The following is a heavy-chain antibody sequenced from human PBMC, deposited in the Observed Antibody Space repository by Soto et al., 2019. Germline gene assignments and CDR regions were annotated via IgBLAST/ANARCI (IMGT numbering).Heavy chain of an antibody. CDR2: FLWDHIE. CDR3: VYCVRGSYFDL. Sequence: QITLKESAPTLVKPTQTLTLTCTFSGFSLSTSGVGVGWIRQPPGKALEWLALFLWDHIERFNPSPKSRLTITKHTTENLVGPTLTNMDPVETDAYFGVYCVRGSYFDLWGRGTLVTVSS. J-gene: IGHJ2*01. CDR1: GFSLSTSGVG. V-gene: IGHV2-5*02.